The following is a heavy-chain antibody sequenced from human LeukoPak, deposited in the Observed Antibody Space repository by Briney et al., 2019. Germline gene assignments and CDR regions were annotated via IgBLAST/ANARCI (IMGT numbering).Heavy chain of an antibody. Sequence: GASAKVSCKASGYTFTNFGITWLRQAPGQGLEWMGWISAYNGDTNYLQKLQGRVTMTIDTSATTAYMELRSLRSDDTAVYYCARGGVVLGIITPNWFDPWGQGTPVTVSS. CDR1: GYTFTNFG. CDR3: ARGGVVLGIITPNWFDP. V-gene: IGHV1-18*01. J-gene: IGHJ5*02. D-gene: IGHD3-22*01. CDR2: ISAYNGDT.